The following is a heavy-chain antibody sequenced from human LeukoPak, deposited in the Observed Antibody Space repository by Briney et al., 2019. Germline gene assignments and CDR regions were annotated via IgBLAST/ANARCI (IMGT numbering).Heavy chain of an antibody. Sequence: SETLSLTCTVSGGSISNYYWSWIRQPPGKGLEWIGYIYYSGSTNYNPSLKSRVTISVDTSKNQFSLKLSSVTAADTAVYYCARVAQKLERIAVAGTSEWRANWYFDLWGRGTLVTVSS. J-gene: IGHJ2*01. CDR2: IYYSGST. D-gene: IGHD6-19*01. V-gene: IGHV4-59*01. CDR3: ARVAQKLERIAVAGTSEWRANWYFDL. CDR1: GGSISNYY.